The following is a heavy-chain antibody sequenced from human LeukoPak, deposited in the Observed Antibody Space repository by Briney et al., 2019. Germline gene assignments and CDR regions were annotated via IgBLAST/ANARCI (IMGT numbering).Heavy chain of an antibody. J-gene: IGHJ4*02. CDR3: ARAPITGTLFDY. Sequence: SETLSLTCTVSGGSISSGDYYWSWIRQPPGKGLEWIGYIYYSGSTNYNPSLKSRVTIAVDTSKNQFSPKLSSVTAADTAVYYCARAPITGTLFDYWGQGTLVTVSS. CDR2: IYYSGST. V-gene: IGHV4-61*08. CDR1: GGSISSGDYY. D-gene: IGHD1-7*01.